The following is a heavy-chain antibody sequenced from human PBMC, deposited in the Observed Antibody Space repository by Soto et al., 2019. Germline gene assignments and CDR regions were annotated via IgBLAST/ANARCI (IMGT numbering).Heavy chain of an antibody. Sequence: ASVKVSCKASGYTFTSYGISWVRQAPGQGLEWMGWISAYNGNTNYAQKLQGRVTMTTDTSTSTAYMELRSLRSDDTAVYYCARDLGVIVVVPAPFDYWGQGTLVTVSS. D-gene: IGHD2-2*01. J-gene: IGHJ4*02. CDR3: ARDLGVIVVVPAPFDY. V-gene: IGHV1-18*01. CDR1: GYTFTSYG. CDR2: ISAYNGNT.